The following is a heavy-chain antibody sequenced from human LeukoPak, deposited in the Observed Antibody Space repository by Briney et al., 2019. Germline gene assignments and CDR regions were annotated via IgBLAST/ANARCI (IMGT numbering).Heavy chain of an antibody. J-gene: IGHJ3*02. Sequence: GGSLRLSCAASGFTFDDYAMHWVRQAPGKGLEWVSGISWNSGSIGYADSVKGRFTISRDNAKNSLYLQMNSLRAEDMALYYCAKGYSSSWSPDAFDIWGQGTMVTVSS. V-gene: IGHV3-9*03. D-gene: IGHD6-13*01. CDR2: ISWNSGSI. CDR1: GFTFDDYA. CDR3: AKGYSSSWSPDAFDI.